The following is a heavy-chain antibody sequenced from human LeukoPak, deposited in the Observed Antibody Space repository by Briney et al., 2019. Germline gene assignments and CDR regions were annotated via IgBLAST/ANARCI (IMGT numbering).Heavy chain of an antibody. Sequence: SETLSLTCAVSGASISSSNYYWGWVRQSPGKGLEWIGNIYSSGNTYYNASLKSRVTMYIDTSKNQFSLKLSSVTAADTAVYYCARTTEGYCRGRSCYSYYYYMDVWGKGTTVTVSS. CDR2: IYSSGNT. CDR3: ARTTEGYCRGRSCYSYYYYMDV. V-gene: IGHV4-39*07. D-gene: IGHD2-15*01. CDR1: GASISSSNYY. J-gene: IGHJ6*03.